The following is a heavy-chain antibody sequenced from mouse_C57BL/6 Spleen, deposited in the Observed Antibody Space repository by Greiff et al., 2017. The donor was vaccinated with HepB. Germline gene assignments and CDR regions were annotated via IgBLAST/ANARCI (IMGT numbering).Heavy chain of an antibody. V-gene: IGHV1-72*01. Sequence: QVQLKQPGAELVKPGASVKLSCKASGYTFTSYWMHWVKQRPGRGLEWIGRIDPNSGGTKYNEKFKSKATLTVDKPSSTAYMQLSSLTSEDSAVYYCARHDYYGSSPYYFDYWGQGTTLTVSS. CDR2: IDPNSGGT. CDR1: GYTFTSYW. J-gene: IGHJ2*01. CDR3: ARHDYYGSSPYYFDY. D-gene: IGHD1-1*01.